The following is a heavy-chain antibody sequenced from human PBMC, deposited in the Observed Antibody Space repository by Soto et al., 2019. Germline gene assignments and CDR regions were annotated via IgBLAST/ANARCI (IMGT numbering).Heavy chain of an antibody. CDR1: EYTFTSYY. J-gene: IGHJ4*02. Sequence: SVKVPCKASEYTFTSYYMHWVRQAPGQGLEWKGRIIHILGIANYAQKYQGRDTITADKSTSTDYMELSSLRSEDTAVYYCARDPFEVVAAFDYWGQGTLVTVSP. CDR2: IIHILGIA. D-gene: IGHD2-21*01. CDR3: ARDPFEVVAAFDY. V-gene: IGHV1-69*04.